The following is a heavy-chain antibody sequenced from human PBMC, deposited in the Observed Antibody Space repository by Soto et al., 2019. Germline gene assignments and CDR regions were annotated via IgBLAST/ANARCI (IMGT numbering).Heavy chain of an antibody. CDR2: IYYSGST. D-gene: IGHD2-21*02. CDR1: GGSISSSSYF. CDR3: ARHPSDFWFDP. J-gene: IGHJ5*02. V-gene: IGHV4-39*01. Sequence: QLQLQESGPGLVTPSETLSLTCSVSGGSISSSSYFWGWLRQPPGKGLEWIGSIYYSGSTYYNPSLKSRLAVSVDTSKNHFALKLSSVTAADTAVYYCARHPSDFWFDPWGQGTLVTVSS.